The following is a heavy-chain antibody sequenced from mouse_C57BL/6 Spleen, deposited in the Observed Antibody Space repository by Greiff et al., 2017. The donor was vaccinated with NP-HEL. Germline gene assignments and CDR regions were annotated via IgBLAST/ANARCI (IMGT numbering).Heavy chain of an antibody. CDR3: TRDQTTVVARAMDY. V-gene: IGHV6-6*01. J-gene: IGHJ4*01. D-gene: IGHD1-1*01. Sequence: EVKLQESGGGLVQPGGSMKLSCAASGFTFSDAWMDWVRQSPEKGLEWVAEIRNKANNHATYYAESVKGRFTISRDDSKSSVYLQMNSLRAEDTGIYYCTRDQTTVVARAMDYWGQGTSVTVSS. CDR1: GFTFSDAW. CDR2: IRNKANNHAT.